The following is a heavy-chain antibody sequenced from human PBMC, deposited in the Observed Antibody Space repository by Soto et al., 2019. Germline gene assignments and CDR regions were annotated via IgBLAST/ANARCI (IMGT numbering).Heavy chain of an antibody. J-gene: IGHJ5*02. D-gene: IGHD6-6*01. CDR2: IIPIFGTA. CDR1: GGTFSSYA. Sequence: QVQLVQSGAEVKKPGSSVKVSCKASGGTFSSYAISWVRQAPGQGLEWMGGIIPIFGTANYAQKFQGRVTITADESTSTAYMELSSLRSEDTAVYYCARVRDSSSPRGRGVYNWFDPWGQGTLVTVSS. V-gene: IGHV1-69*01. CDR3: ARVRDSSSPRGRGVYNWFDP.